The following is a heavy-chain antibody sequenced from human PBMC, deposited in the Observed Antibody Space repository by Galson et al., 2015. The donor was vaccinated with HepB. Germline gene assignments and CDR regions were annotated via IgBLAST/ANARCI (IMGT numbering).Heavy chain of an antibody. CDR2: TSGDTAKI. V-gene: IGHV3-23*01. CDR1: GFTFSNYA. D-gene: IGHD7-27*01. J-gene: IGHJ4*02. CDR3: AKGGNWDSRYFDY. Sequence: SLRLSCAASGFTFSNYAMNWVRQAPGKGLEWVSVTSGDTAKIFHADSVTGRFTITRDNSMTTVYLQMDSLRVEDTAVYYCAKGGNWDSRYFDYWGPGSLVTVSS.